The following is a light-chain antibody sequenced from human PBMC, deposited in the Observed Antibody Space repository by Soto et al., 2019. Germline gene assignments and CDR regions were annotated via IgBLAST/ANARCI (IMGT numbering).Light chain of an antibody. V-gene: IGLV2-11*01. CDR1: SSDVGGYNY. CDR2: DVS. CDR3: CSYAGSYPYV. J-gene: IGLJ1*01. Sequence: ALTQPRSVSGSPGQSVTISCPGTSSDVGGYNYVSWYQQHPGKAPKLMIYDVSKRPSGVPDRFSGSKSGNTASLTISGLQAEDEADYYCCSYAGSYPYVFGTGTKVTVL.